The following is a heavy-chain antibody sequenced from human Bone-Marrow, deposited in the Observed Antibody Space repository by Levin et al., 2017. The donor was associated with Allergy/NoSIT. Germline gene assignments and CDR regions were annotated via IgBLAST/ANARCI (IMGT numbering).Heavy chain of an antibody. CDR3: ATAGRTSGYADAFEF. CDR2: ISHDERSI. V-gene: IGHV3-30*04. D-gene: IGHD3-22*01. J-gene: IGHJ3*01. Sequence: GESLKISCAVSGSMFSSFVLHWVRQAPGKGLEWVAVISHDERSIIYADSVRGRFTISKDNSKKTLYLQMNSLSDEDTAVYYCATAGRTSGYADAFEFWGPGTMVTVSS. CDR1: GSMFSSFV.